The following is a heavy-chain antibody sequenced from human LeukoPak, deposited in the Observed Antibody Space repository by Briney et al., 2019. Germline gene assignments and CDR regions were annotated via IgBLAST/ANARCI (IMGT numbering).Heavy chain of an antibody. D-gene: IGHD6-13*01. CDR2: ISSTSSYI. CDR1: GFTFSSYA. Sequence: GGSLRLSCAASGFTFSSYAMNWVRQAPGKGLEWVSSISSTSSYIYYADSVKGRFTISRDNAKNSLYLQMNSLRAEDTAVYYCTRDAAEYYSSWYTFWGQGTLVTVSS. J-gene: IGHJ4*02. V-gene: IGHV3-21*06. CDR3: TRDAAEYYSSWYTF.